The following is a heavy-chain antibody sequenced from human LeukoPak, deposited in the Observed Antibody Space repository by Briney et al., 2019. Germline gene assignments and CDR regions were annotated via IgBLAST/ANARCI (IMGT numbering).Heavy chain of an antibody. Sequence: SETLSHTCTVSGGSISSYYWSWIRQPPGKGLEWIGYIYYSGSTNYNPSLKSRVTISVDTSKNQFSLKLSSVTAADTAVYYCARVLSGKWFGGNWFDPWGQGTLVTVSS. J-gene: IGHJ5*02. V-gene: IGHV4-59*01. D-gene: IGHD3-10*01. CDR2: IYYSGST. CDR1: GGSISSYY. CDR3: ARVLSGKWFGGNWFDP.